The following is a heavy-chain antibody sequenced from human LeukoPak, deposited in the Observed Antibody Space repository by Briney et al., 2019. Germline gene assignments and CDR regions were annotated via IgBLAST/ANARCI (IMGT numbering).Heavy chain of an antibody. Sequence: PGGSLRLSCAASGFTFNNAWMNWVRQAPGKGLEWVSSISSSSTYIYYVDSVKGRFTISRDNAKNSLYLQMNSLRADDTAIYYCARENRSVVTRYFQHWGQGTLVTVSS. CDR2: ISSSSTYI. CDR1: GFTFNNAW. CDR3: ARENRSVVTRYFQH. V-gene: IGHV3-21*01. J-gene: IGHJ1*01. D-gene: IGHD4-23*01.